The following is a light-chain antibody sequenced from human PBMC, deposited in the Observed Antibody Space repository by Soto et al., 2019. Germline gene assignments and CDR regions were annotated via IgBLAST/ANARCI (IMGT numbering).Light chain of an antibody. CDR3: SSYTSISTPSHV. V-gene: IGLV2-14*01. Sequence: QSALTQPASVSGSPGQSITISCTGTSSDVGGYNYVSWYQQHPGKAPKLMIYDVSNRPSGVSNRFSGSKSGNTASLTISGLQAEDVADYYCSSYTSISTPSHVFGTGTKVTVL. J-gene: IGLJ1*01. CDR2: DVS. CDR1: SSDVGGYNY.